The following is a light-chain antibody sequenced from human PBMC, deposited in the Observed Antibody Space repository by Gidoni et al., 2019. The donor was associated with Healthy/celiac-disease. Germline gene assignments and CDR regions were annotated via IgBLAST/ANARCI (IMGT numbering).Light chain of an antibody. CDR1: QSVSSSY. J-gene: IGKJ4*01. CDR2: GAS. V-gene: IGKV3-20*01. Sequence: EIVLTPSPGTLSLSPGEGATLSCRASQSVSSSYLAWYQQKPGQAPRLLIYGASSRATGIPDRFSGSGSGTDFTLTISRLEPEDVAVYYCQQYGSSPLTFGGGTKVEIK. CDR3: QQYGSSPLT.